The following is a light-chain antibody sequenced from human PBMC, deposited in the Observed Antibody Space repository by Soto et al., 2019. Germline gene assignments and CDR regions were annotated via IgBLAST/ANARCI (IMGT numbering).Light chain of an antibody. CDR2: DAS. CDR1: QRINKW. CDR3: QQYSSHSAWT. V-gene: IGKV1-5*01. J-gene: IGKJ1*01. Sequence: DIQMTQSPSTLSASIGDRVTITCRASQRINKWLAWHQQKPGKAPKLLIYDASSLQSGVPPRFSGSGSGTEFTLNIRSLQPDDIAAYYCQQYSSHSAWTFGEGTKVEIK.